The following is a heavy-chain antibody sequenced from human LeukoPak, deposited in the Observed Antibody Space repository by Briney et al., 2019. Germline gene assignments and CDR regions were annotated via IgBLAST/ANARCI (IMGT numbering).Heavy chain of an antibody. D-gene: IGHD3-22*01. Sequence: GGSLRLSCAASGFTFSSYAMHWVRQAPGKGLEWVAVISYDRSLKYYADSVRGRFTISSDNSKNTLYLQMNSLRVEDTAVYYCARDSSGPAFWGQGTLVTVSS. CDR1: GFTFSSYA. CDR2: ISYDRSLK. J-gene: IGHJ4*02. CDR3: ARDSSGPAF. V-gene: IGHV3-30*04.